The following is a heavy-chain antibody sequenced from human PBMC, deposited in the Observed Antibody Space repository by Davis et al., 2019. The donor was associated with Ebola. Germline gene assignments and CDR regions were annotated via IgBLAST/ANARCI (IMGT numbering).Heavy chain of an antibody. D-gene: IGHD4-17*01. J-gene: IGHJ6*02. CDR1: GFTFSSYG. Sequence: GESLKISCAASGFTFSSYGMHWVRQAPGKGLEWVAVISYDGSNKYYADSVKGRFTISRDNSKNTLYLQMNSLRAEDTAVYYCAKALLRYDYYYGMDVWGQGTTVTVSS. CDR3: AKALLRYDYYYGMDV. CDR2: ISYDGSNK. V-gene: IGHV3-30*18.